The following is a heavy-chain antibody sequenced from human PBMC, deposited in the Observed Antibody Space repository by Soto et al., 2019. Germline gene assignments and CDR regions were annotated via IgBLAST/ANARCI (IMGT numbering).Heavy chain of an antibody. D-gene: IGHD6-19*01. Sequence: SVKVSCKASGGTFSSYAISWVRQAPGQGLEWMGGIIPIFGTANYAQKFQGRVTITADESTSTAYMELSRLRSEDTAVYYCARDRSIAVAGAPDYYYGMDVWGQGTTVTVSS. V-gene: IGHV1-69*13. CDR3: ARDRSIAVAGAPDYYYGMDV. J-gene: IGHJ6*02. CDR1: GGTFSSYA. CDR2: IIPIFGTA.